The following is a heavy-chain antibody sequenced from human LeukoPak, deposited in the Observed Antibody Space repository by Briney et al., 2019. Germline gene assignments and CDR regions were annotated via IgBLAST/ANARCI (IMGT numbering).Heavy chain of an antibody. J-gene: IGHJ4*02. Sequence: ASVKVSCKASGGTFSSYTISWVRQAPGQGLEWMGRIIPILGIANYAQKFQGRVTITADKSTSTAYMELSSLRSEDTAVYYCASLDDFGVMGGYFDHWGQGTLVTVSS. D-gene: IGHD3-3*01. CDR1: GGTFSSYT. V-gene: IGHV1-69*02. CDR2: IIPILGIA. CDR3: ASLDDFGVMGGYFDH.